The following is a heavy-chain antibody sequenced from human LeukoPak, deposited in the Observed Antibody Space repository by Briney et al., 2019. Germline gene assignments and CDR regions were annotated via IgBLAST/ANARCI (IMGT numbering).Heavy chain of an antibody. D-gene: IGHD6-6*01. CDR2: ISGSGGST. Sequence: GGSLRLSCAASGFTFSSYAMSWVRRAPGKGLEWVSAISGSGGSTYYADSVKGRFTISRDNSKNTLYLQMNSLRAEDTAVYYCAKDRSLAARPPYYYYYYMDVWGKGTTVTVSS. CDR3: AKDRSLAARPPYYYYYYMDV. V-gene: IGHV3-23*01. J-gene: IGHJ6*03. CDR1: GFTFSSYA.